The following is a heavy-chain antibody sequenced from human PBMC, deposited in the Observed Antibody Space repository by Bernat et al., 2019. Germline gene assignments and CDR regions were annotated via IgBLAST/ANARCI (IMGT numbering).Heavy chain of an antibody. D-gene: IGHD3-10*01. CDR1: GFTFSSYW. CDR3: ARDSYYYGSGRAFDP. V-gene: IGHV3-7*01. Sequence: EVQLVESGGGLVQPGGSLRLSCAASGFTFSSYWMSWVRQAPGKGLEWVANIKQDGSEKYYVDSVKGRFTISRDNAKNSLYLQMNSLRAEDTAVYYCARDSYYYGSGRAFDPRGQGTLVTVSS. J-gene: IGHJ5*02. CDR2: IKQDGSEK.